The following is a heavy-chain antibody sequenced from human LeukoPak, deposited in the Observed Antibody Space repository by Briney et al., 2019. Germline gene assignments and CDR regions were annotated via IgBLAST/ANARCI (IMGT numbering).Heavy chain of an antibody. V-gene: IGHV4-39*01. J-gene: IGHJ4*02. CDR2: IYYSGST. D-gene: IGHD2-21*02. CDR1: GGSISSSSYY. CDR3: ASLGRPYCGGDCYPVDY. Sequence: SETVSLTCTVSGGSISSSSYYWGWIRQPPGKGLEWIGSIYYSGSTYYNPSLKSRVTISVDTSKNQFSLKLSSVTAADTAVYYCASLGRPYCGGDCYPVDYWGQGTLVTVSS.